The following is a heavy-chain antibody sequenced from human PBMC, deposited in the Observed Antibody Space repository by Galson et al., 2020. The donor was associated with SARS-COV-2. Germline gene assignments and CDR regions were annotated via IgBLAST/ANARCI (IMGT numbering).Heavy chain of an antibody. V-gene: IGHV3-53*04. CDR3: ARVIEYSGYDDALDI. D-gene: IGHD5-12*01. Sequence: TGGSLRLSCAASGFTVSTNHMSWVRQAPGKGLEWVLVIYSGGTTYYADSVKGRFTVSRHNSKNTLYLQMNSLRTEDTAVYYCARVIEYSGYDDALDIWGQGTMVSVSS. CDR2: IYSGGTT. CDR1: GFTVSTNH. J-gene: IGHJ3*02.